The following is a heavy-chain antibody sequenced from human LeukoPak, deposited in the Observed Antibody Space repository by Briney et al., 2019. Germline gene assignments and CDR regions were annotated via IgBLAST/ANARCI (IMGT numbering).Heavy chain of an antibody. J-gene: IGHJ4*02. CDR1: GFTFRTYG. V-gene: IGHV3-30*18. D-gene: IGHD3-10*02. Sequence: PGGSLRVSCAASGFTFRTYGMNWVRQAPGKGLEWVAIISYDGSNEDYADSVKGRFTISRDNSKNTLYLQMNSLRAEDSAVYYCAKSRVRGVYYFDYWGQGTLVTVSS. CDR2: ISYDGSNE. CDR3: AKSRVRGVYYFDY.